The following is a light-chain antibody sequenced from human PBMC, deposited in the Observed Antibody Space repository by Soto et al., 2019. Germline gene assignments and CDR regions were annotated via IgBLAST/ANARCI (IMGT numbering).Light chain of an antibody. Sequence: QSVLTQPASVSGSPGQSITLSCTGTSSDVGAYNYVSWYQHYPGKAPKLMIYEVRRRPSGVSDRFSGSKSGNTASLTISGLQAEDEADYYCSSFTSNSIPVFGPGPKVTVL. CDR3: SSFTSNSIPV. J-gene: IGLJ1*01. CDR2: EVR. V-gene: IGLV2-14*01. CDR1: SSDVGAYNY.